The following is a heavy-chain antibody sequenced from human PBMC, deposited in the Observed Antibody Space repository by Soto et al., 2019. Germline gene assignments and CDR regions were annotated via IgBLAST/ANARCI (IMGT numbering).Heavy chain of an antibody. CDR3: ARGNYDFWSGHYYDYGMDV. CDR1: GGSISSGGYY. Sequence: SETLSLTCTVSGGSISSGGYYWSWIRQHPGKGLEWIGYIYYSGSTYYNPSLKSRVTISVDTSKNQFSLKLSSVTAADTAVYYCARGNYDFWSGHYYDYGMDVWGQGTTVTVSS. D-gene: IGHD3-3*01. V-gene: IGHV4-31*03. CDR2: IYYSGST. J-gene: IGHJ6*02.